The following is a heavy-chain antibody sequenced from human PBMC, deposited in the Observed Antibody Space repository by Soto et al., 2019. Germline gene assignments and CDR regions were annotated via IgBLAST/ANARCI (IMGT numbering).Heavy chain of an antibody. D-gene: IGHD3-10*02. Sequence: GGSLRLSCSASGFTFSIHTMHWVRQAPGKGLECVSVIASNAGSTYYADSVKGRFTISRDNSKNTLYLQMNSLRAEDTAVYYCAKGDLMFFTHGFDYWGQGTLVTVSS. CDR2: IASNAGST. J-gene: IGHJ4*02. CDR3: AKGDLMFFTHGFDY. V-gene: IGHV3-64D*08. CDR1: GFTFSIHT.